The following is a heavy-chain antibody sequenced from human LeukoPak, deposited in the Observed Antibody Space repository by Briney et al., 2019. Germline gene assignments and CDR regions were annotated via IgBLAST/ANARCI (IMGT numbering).Heavy chain of an antibody. J-gene: IGHJ4*02. V-gene: IGHV3-7*01. CDR1: GFTFSSYW. CDR3: KSGGAAPGSFDY. Sequence: GGSLRLSCAASGFTFSSYWMSWMRQTPGKGLEWVANIKYDGNEEYYVDSVKGRFTISRDNAKNSLYLQLNSLRVEDTAVYYCKSGGAAPGSFDYWGQGTLVTVSP. CDR2: IKYDGNEE. D-gene: IGHD1-1*01.